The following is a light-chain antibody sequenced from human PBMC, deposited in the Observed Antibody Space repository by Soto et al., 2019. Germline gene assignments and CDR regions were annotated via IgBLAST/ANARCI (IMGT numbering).Light chain of an antibody. Sequence: GVTQSPATLSLSPGDRATLSCRASQSVSSYLAWYQQKPGQAPRLLIYDASNRATGIPARFSGSGSGTDFTLTISSLEPEDFAVYYCQQRSNWPPLTFGQGTRLEIK. CDR3: QQRSNWPPLT. J-gene: IGKJ5*01. CDR1: QSVSSY. CDR2: DAS. V-gene: IGKV3-11*01.